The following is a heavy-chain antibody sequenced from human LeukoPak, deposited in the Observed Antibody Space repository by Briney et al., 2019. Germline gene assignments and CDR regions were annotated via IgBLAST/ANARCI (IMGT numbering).Heavy chain of an antibody. CDR2: IWFDGSEQ. J-gene: IGHJ4*02. V-gene: IGHV3-33*01. D-gene: IGHD3-10*01. CDR3: ARDSITIGFDY. CDR1: GFTFSTYA. Sequence: GGSLRLSCAASGFTFSTYAIHWVRQAPGKGLEWVAVIWFDGSEQYYADSVKGRFTISRDNSKNTLYLQMNSLRAEDTAVYYCARDSITIGFDYWGQETLVTASS.